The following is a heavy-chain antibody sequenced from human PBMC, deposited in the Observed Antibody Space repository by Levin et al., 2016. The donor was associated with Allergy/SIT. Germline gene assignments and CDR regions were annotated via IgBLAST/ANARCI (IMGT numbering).Heavy chain of an antibody. J-gene: IGHJ4*02. CDR3: ARGIQGDKPGIAAAGPFDY. Sequence: WIRQPPGKGLEWIGEIYHSGSTNYNPSLKSRVTISVDKSKNQFSLKLSSVTAADTAVYYCARGIQGDKPGIAAAGPFDYWGQGTLVTVSS. D-gene: IGHD6-13*01. CDR2: IYHSGST. V-gene: IGHV4-4*02.